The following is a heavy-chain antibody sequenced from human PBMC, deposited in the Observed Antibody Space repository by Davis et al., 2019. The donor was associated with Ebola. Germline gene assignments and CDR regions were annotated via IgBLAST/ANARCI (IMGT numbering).Heavy chain of an antibody. Sequence: SVKVSCKASGGTFSSYAISWVRQAPGQGLEWMGGIIPIFGTANYAQKFQGRVTITADESTSTAYMELSSLRSEDTAVYYCASGYYYDRDYYYYGMDVWGQGTTVTVSS. CDR2: IIPIFGTA. CDR3: ASGYYYDRDYYYYGMDV. V-gene: IGHV1-69*13. D-gene: IGHD3-22*01. CDR1: GGTFSSYA. J-gene: IGHJ6*02.